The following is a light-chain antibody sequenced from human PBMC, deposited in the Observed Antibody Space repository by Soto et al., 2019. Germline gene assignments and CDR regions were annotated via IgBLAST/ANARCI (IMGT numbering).Light chain of an antibody. Sequence: QSALTQPASVSGSPGQSITISCTGTSSDVGSYNLVSWYQQHPGKAPKLMIYEGSKRPSGVSNRFSGSKSGNTASLTISGLQAEDEADYYCWSYAASRVVFGGGTKVTVL. J-gene: IGLJ2*01. CDR3: WSYAASRVV. V-gene: IGLV2-23*01. CDR2: EGS. CDR1: SSDVGSYNL.